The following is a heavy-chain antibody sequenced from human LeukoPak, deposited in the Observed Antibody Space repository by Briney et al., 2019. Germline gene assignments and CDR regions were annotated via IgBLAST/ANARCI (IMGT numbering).Heavy chain of an antibody. Sequence: SETLSLTCSVSYYSISRGHYWGWIRQPPGKGLEWIASIYRDGDATYNPSLKSRVTTSVDTSKNQLFLELSSVTAADTAVYYCARTSGYLSFWFDPWGQGTLVTVSS. CDR3: ARTSGYLSFWFDP. D-gene: IGHD6-25*01. J-gene: IGHJ5*02. CDR1: YYSISRGHY. CDR2: IYRDGDA. V-gene: IGHV4-38-2*02.